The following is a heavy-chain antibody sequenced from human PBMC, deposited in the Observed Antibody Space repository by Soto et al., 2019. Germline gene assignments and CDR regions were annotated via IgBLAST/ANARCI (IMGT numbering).Heavy chain of an antibody. Sequence: SQTLSLTCALSGDSVSSNSAAWNWIRQSPSRGLEWLGRTYYRSKWYNDYAVSVKSRITINPDTSKNQFSLQLKSVTPEDTAVYYCARDCTNGVCYPSYHYGMDVWGQGTTVTVSS. CDR2: TYYRSKWYN. J-gene: IGHJ6*02. CDR1: GDSVSSNSAA. V-gene: IGHV6-1*01. D-gene: IGHD2-8*01. CDR3: ARDCTNGVCYPSYHYGMDV.